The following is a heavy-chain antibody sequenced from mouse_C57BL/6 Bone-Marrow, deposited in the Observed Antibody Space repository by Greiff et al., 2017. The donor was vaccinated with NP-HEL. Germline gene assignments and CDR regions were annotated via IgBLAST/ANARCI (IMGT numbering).Heavy chain of an antibody. Sequence: EVKLVESGGDLVKPGGSLKLSCAASGFTFSSYGMSWVRQTPDKRLEWVATISSGGSYTYYPDSVKGRFTISRDNAKNTLYLQMSSLKSEDTAMYYCARHPLYGNYPYWYFDVWGTGTTVTVSS. V-gene: IGHV5-6*01. D-gene: IGHD2-1*01. CDR1: GFTFSSYG. J-gene: IGHJ1*03. CDR3: ARHPLYGNYPYWYFDV. CDR2: ISSGGSYT.